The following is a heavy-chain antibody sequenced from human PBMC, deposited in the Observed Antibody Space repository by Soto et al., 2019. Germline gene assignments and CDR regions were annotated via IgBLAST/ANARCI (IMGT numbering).Heavy chain of an antibody. CDR2: INPSGGST. CDR3: ANSLGYCSGGSCWAARDPNKSKYYYYGMDV. V-gene: IGHV1-46*01. Sequence: ASVKVSCKASVYTFTIYYIHCVRQAPGQGLEWMGIINPSGGSTSYAQKFQGRVTMTRDTSTSTVYMELSSLRSEDTAVYYCANSLGYCSGGSCWAARDPNKSKYYYYGMDVWGQGTTVTVSS. CDR1: VYTFTIYY. J-gene: IGHJ6*02. D-gene: IGHD2-15*01.